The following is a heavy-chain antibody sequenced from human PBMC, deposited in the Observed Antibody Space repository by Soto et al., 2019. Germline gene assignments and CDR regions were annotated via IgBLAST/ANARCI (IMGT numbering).Heavy chain of an antibody. CDR2: IHYSGST. CDR3: VRSKYYGLGSFEY. CDR1: GGSFSGYY. V-gene: IGHV4-59*01. D-gene: IGHD3-10*01. Sequence: SETLSLTCAVYGGSFSGYYWSWIRQPPGKGLEWIGYIHYSGSTNHSPSLKSRVTISVDTSKNQFSLELSSVTAADTAVYYCVRSKYYGLGSFEYWGQGTLVTVSS. J-gene: IGHJ4*02.